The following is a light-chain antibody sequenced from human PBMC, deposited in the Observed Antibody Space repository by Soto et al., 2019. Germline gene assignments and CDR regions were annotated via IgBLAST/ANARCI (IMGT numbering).Light chain of an antibody. CDR3: QQYLSTPLT. V-gene: IGKV1-39*01. CDR2: LAS. CDR1: QKSNNF. Sequence: DIQMPRAPSSLSSSVVDTVTITCPRQQKSNNFLSWYQQKPGKAPKLLIFLASSLETGVPSRFGGSGSGTDFTLTISSLQPEDFATYYCQQYLSTPLTFGGGTKVDI. J-gene: IGKJ4*01.